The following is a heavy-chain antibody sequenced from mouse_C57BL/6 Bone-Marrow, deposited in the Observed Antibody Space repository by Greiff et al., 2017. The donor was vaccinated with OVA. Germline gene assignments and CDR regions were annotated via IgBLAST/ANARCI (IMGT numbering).Heavy chain of an antibody. CDR1: GYTFTSYW. CDR2: IYPGNSDT. D-gene: IGHD2-4*01. J-gene: IGHJ3*01. V-gene: IGHV1-5*01. CDR3: TRRVDYDGAWFAY. Sequence: VKLQQSGTVLARPGASVKMSCKTSGYTFTSYWMHWVKQRPGQGLEWIGAIYPGNSDTSYNQKFKGKAKLTAVTSASTAYMELSSLTNEDSAVYYCTRRVDYDGAWFAYWGQGTLVTVSA.